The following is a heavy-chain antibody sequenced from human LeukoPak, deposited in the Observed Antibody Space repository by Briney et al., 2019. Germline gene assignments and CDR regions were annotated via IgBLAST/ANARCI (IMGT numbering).Heavy chain of an antibody. CDR2: INHSGST. D-gene: IGHD4-23*01. J-gene: IGHJ6*02. CDR3: ARGRTTVVTQGYYGMDV. Sequence: NTSETLSLTCAVYGGSFSGYYWSWIRQPPGKGLEWIGEINHSGSTNYNPSLKSQVTISVDTSKNQFSLKLSSVTAADTAVYYCARGRTTVVTQGYYGMDVWGQGTTVTVSS. CDR1: GGSFSGYY. V-gene: IGHV4-34*01.